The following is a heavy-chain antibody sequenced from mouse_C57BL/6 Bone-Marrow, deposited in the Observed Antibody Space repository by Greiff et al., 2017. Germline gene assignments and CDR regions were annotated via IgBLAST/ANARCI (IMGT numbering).Heavy chain of an antibody. CDR1: GFSLTSYG. J-gene: IGHJ1*03. CDR3: AKMDSNYVDWYFDV. D-gene: IGHD2-5*01. V-gene: IGHV2-4*01. Sequence: QVQLKQSGPGLVQPSQSLSITCTVSGFSLTSYGVHWVRQPPGKGLEWLGVIWSGGSTDYNAAFISRLSISKDNSKSQVFFKMNRLQADDTAIYYCAKMDSNYVDWYFDVWGTGTTVTVSS. CDR2: IWSGGST.